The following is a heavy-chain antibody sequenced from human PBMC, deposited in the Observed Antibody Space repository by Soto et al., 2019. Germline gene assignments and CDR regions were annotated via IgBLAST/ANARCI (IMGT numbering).Heavy chain of an antibody. V-gene: IGHV1-69*13. D-gene: IGHD6-19*01. CDR1: GGTFSSYA. J-gene: IGHJ6*02. CDR3: ARKRQSLLDV. Sequence: ASVKVSCKASGGTFSSYAISWVRQAPGQGLEWMGGIIPIFGTANYAQKFQGRVTITADESTSTAYMELSSLRSEDTAVYYCARKRQSLLDVWGQGTTVTVSS. CDR2: IIPIFGTA.